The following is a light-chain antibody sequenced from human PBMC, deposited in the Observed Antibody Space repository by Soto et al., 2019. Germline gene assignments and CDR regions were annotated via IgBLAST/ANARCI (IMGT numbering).Light chain of an antibody. CDR1: HSVSSTY. V-gene: IGKV3-20*01. J-gene: IGKJ2*01. CDR2: GAS. Sequence: EIVLTQSPGTLSLSPGERAALSRRASHSVSSTYLAWYQQKPGQAPRLLIYGASSRATGIPDRFSGSGSGTDVTLTISRLEPEDFAVDYCQQYGSSPPYTFGQGTKLEIK. CDR3: QQYGSSPPYT.